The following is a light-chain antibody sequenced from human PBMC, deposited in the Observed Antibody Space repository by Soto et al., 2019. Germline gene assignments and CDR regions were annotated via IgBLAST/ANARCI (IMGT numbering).Light chain of an antibody. J-gene: IGKJ5*01. Sequence: DIQMTQYPSKASSSVGERVTITCRASQSISSWLAWYQQKPGKAPKLLIYDASSLESGVPSRFSGSGSGTEFTLTISSLQPDDFATYYCQQYNEWPPFTFGQGTRLEIK. CDR1: QSISSW. V-gene: IGKV1-5*01. CDR3: QQYNEWPPFT. CDR2: DAS.